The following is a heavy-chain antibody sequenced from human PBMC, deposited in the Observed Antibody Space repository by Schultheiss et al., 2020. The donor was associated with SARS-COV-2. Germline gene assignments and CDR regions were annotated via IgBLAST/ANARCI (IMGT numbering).Heavy chain of an antibody. J-gene: IGHJ6*03. CDR3: ARSSGSYYGYYYYYYMDV. D-gene: IGHD1-26*01. V-gene: IGHV1-18*01. CDR2: ISAYNGNT. CDR1: GYTFTSYG. Sequence: ASVKVSCKASGYTFTSYGISWVRQAPGQGLEWMGWISAYNGNTNYAQKLQGRVTMTTDTSTSTAYMELRSLRSDDTAVYYCARSSGSYYGYYYYYYMDVWGKGTTVTVSS.